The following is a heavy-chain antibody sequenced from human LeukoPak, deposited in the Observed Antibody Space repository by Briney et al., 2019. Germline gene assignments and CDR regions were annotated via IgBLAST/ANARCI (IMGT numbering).Heavy chain of an antibody. Sequence: GGSLRLSCAASGFTFSNYAMSWVRQAPGKGLEWVSAISGSDGSTYYADSVKGRFTISRDNSKNTLYLQMSSLRAEDAAVYYCATIGDRRTGELYRIDYWGQGTLVTVSS. CDR3: ATIGDRRTGELYRIDY. J-gene: IGHJ4*02. CDR2: ISGSDGST. D-gene: IGHD7-27*01. V-gene: IGHV3-23*01. CDR1: GFTFSNYA.